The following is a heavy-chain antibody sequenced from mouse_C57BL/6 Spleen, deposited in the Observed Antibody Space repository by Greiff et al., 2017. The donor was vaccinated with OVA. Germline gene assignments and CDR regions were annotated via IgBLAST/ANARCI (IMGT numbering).Heavy chain of an antibody. V-gene: IGHV2-5*01. CDR2: IWRGGST. Sequence: QVQLKQSGPGLVQPSQSLSITCTVSGFSLTSYGVHWVRQSPGKGLEWLGVIWRGGSTDYNAAFMSRLSITKDNSKSQVFFKMNSLQADDTAIYYRAKNPLYDGYLYYYAMDYWGQGTSVTVSS. CDR1: GFSLTSYG. J-gene: IGHJ4*01. D-gene: IGHD2-3*01. CDR3: AKNPLYDGYLYYYAMDY.